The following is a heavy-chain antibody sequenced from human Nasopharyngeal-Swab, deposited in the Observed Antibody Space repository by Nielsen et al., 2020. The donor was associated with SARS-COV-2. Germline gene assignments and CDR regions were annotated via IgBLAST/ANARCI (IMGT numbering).Heavy chain of an antibody. CDR2: IWHDGAYR. CDR3: ARDAPAHYGAFY. V-gene: IGHV3-33*01. J-gene: IGHJ4*02. Sequence: GESLKISCAASGFTFSSYGMHWVRQAPGKGLEWVAVIWHDGAYRYYADSLKGRFTISRDNSKNTLYLQMDSLRGEDTAVYYCARDAPAHYGAFYWGRGTLVTVSS. CDR1: GFTFSSYG. D-gene: IGHD4-17*01.